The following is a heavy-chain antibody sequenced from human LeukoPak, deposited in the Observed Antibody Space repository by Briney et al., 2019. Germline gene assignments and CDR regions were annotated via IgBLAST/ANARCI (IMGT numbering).Heavy chain of an antibody. Sequence: GGSLRLSCAASGFTFHNYAIHWVRQAPGKGLEWVSLTSGDGITTYFADSVKGRFTISRDNSKSSLFLQMNSLRTEDAALYYCARDHVYGGADYWGQGTLVTVSS. CDR3: ARDHVYGGADY. D-gene: IGHD5/OR15-5a*01. CDR2: TSGDGITT. J-gene: IGHJ4*02. CDR1: GFTFHNYA. V-gene: IGHV3-43*02.